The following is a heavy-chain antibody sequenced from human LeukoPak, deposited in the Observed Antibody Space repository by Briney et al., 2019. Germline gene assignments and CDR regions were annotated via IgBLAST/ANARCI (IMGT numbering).Heavy chain of an antibody. CDR3: ARGYYLEAFDI. J-gene: IGHJ3*02. CDR2: IYHSGST. CDR1: GGSISSGGYS. D-gene: IGHD3-22*01. V-gene: IGHV4-30-2*01. Sequence: SETLSLTCAVSGGSISSGGYSWSWIRQPPGKGLEWIGYIYHSGSTYYNPSLKSRVTISVDRSKNQFSLKLSSVTAADTAVYYCARGYYLEAFDIWGQGAMVTVSS.